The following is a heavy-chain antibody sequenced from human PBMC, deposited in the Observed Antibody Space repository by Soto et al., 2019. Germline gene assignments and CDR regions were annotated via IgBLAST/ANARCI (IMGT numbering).Heavy chain of an antibody. CDR1: GFSLSTSGVG. CDR2: IYWDDAK. CDR3: AHKGGGDRILDY. Sequence: QITLKESGPTLVKPTQTLTLTCTFSGFSLSTSGVGVGWIRQPPGKALEWLALIYWDDAKHYSPSLKGRLTIPKDTSKNQVVLTMTNMDPVDTATYYCAHKGGGDRILDYWGQGTLVTVSS. J-gene: IGHJ4*02. V-gene: IGHV2-5*02. D-gene: IGHD3-16*01.